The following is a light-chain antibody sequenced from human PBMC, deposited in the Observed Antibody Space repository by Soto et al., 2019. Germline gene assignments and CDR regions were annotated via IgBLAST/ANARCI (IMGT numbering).Light chain of an antibody. V-gene: IGLV2-14*01. Sequence: PASVSGSPGQSITISCTGTTSDVGNYNYVSWFQQHPGKPPKLMIYEVTNRPSGVSNRFSGSKAGITASLTISGLQAEDEADYYCSSYTTNTTLVFGTGTKVTVL. CDR3: SSYTTNTTLV. J-gene: IGLJ1*01. CDR2: EVT. CDR1: TSDVGNYNY.